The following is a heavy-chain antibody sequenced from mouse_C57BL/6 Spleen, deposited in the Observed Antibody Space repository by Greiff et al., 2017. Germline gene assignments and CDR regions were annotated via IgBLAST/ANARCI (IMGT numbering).Heavy chain of an antibody. J-gene: IGHJ4*01. V-gene: IGHV1-53*01. D-gene: IGHD2-5*01. CDR3: ARGDYSNYVNYAMDY. CDR1: GYTFTSYW. Sequence: VQLQQPGTELVKPGASVKLSCKASGYTFTSYWMHWVKQRPGQGLEWIGNINPSNGGTNYNEKFKSKATLTVDKSSSTAYMQLISLTSEDSAVYYCARGDYSNYVNYAMDYWGQGTSVTVSS. CDR2: INPSNGGT.